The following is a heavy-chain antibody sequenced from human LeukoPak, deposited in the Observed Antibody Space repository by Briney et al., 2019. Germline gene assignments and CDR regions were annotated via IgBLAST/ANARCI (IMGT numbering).Heavy chain of an antibody. CDR2: ISSSSYI. D-gene: IGHD5-24*01. CDR3: AKSGYNRFDY. J-gene: IGHJ4*02. V-gene: IGHV3-21*04. CDR1: GFTFSSYS. Sequence: PGGSLRLSCAASGFTFSSYSMNWVRQAPGKGLEWVSSISSSSYIYYADSVKGRFTISRDNSKNTLYLQMNSLRADDTAVYYCAKSGYNRFDYWGQGTLVTVSS.